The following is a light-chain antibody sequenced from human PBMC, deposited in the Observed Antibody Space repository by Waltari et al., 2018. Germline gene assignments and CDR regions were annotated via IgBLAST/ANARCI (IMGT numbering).Light chain of an antibody. CDR1: QGISSY. Sequence: DIQMTQSPSSMSASVGATVTITCRASQGISSYLNWFQQKPGKAPKLLIYAATTLQSGVPSRFSGSGSGTEFTLTISSLQPEDFAAYYCLQHNNYPFTFGPGTKLDIK. CDR2: AAT. J-gene: IGKJ3*01. CDR3: LQHNNYPFT. V-gene: IGKV1-17*01.